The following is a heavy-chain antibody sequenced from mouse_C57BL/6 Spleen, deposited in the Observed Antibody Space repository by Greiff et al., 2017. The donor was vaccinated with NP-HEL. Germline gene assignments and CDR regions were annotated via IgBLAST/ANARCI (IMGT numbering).Heavy chain of an antibody. D-gene: IGHD1-1*01. CDR2: INPNNGGT. J-gene: IGHJ4*01. CDR3: AKDDPLRWGAMDY. V-gene: IGHV1-22*01. CDR1: GYTFTDYN. Sequence: EVQLQQSGPELVKPGASVKMSCKASGYTFTDYNMHWVKQSHGKSLEWIGYINPNNGGTSYNQKFKGKATLTVNKSSSTAYMELRSLTSEDSAVYYCAKDDPLRWGAMDYWGQGTSVTVSS.